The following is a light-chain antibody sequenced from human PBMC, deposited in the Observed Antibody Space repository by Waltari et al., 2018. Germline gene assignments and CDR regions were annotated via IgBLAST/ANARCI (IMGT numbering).Light chain of an antibody. CDR3: ITKDSSLNAIV. CDR2: ENY. CDR1: SSNIGGNY. Sequence: QSVLTQPPSVSAAPGEKVTISCSGSSSNIGGNYVSWFQQLPGTAPKLLIYENYKRPAGAPSRFAGSKSGTSGTLDITGLQTGDEADYYCITKDSSLNAIVFGGGTKLTVL. J-gene: IGLJ2*01. V-gene: IGLV1-51*02.